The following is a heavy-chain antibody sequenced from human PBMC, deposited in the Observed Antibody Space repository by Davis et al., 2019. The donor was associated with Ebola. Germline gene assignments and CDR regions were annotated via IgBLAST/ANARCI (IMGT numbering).Heavy chain of an antibody. D-gene: IGHD6-19*01. Sequence: SETLSLTCTVSGGSISSSSYYWGWIRQPPGKGLEWIGCVYYSGSTNYNPSLKRRVTISVDTYKNQFSLKLSSVTAADTAVYYCAREVLSGWLVLGGWFDPWGQGTLVTVSS. CDR2: VYYSGST. CDR1: GGSISSSSYY. J-gene: IGHJ5*02. CDR3: AREVLSGWLVLGGWFDP. V-gene: IGHV4-39*07.